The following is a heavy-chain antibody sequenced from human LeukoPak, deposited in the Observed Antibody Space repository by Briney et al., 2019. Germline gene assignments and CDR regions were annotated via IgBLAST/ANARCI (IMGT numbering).Heavy chain of an antibody. CDR3: VKDLGSGGNSRTSDY. V-gene: IGHV3-64D*06. Sequence: GGSLRLSCSASGFTFSSYAMHWVRQAPGKGPEYVSAISSNGGSTYYADSVKGRFTISRDNSKNTLYLQMSSLRAEDTAVYYCVKDLGSGGNSRTSDYWGQGTLVTVSS. CDR1: GFTFSSYA. J-gene: IGHJ4*02. D-gene: IGHD4-23*01. CDR2: ISSNGGST.